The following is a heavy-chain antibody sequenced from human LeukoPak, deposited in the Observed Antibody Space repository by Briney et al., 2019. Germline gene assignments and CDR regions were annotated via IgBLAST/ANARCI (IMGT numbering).Heavy chain of an antibody. J-gene: IGHJ6*03. CDR1: GYTFTSYG. CDR2: ISAYNGNT. CDR3: ARVVGGSYYYYYMDV. Sequence: ASVKVSCKASGYTFTSYGISWVRQAPGQRLEWMGWISAYNGNTNYAQKLQGRVTMTTDTSTSTAYMELRSLRSDDTAVYYCARVVGGSYYYYYMDVWGKGTTVTVSS. D-gene: IGHD1-26*01. V-gene: IGHV1-18*01.